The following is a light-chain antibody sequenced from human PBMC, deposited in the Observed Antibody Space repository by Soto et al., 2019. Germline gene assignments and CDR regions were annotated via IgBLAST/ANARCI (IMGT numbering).Light chain of an antibody. CDR1: QSVLYSSNNKNY. J-gene: IGKJ4*01. Sequence: DIVMTQSPDSLAVSLGERATINGKSSQSVLYSSNNKNYLAWYQQKPGQPPKLLIYWASTRESGVPDRFSGSGSGRDFPLTISSLQAEDVAVYYCQQYYSTPLTFGGGTKVEIK. CDR3: QQYYSTPLT. CDR2: WAS. V-gene: IGKV4-1*01.